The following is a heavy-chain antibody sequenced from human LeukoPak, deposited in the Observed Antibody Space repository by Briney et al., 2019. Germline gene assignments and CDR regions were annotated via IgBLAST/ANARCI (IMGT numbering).Heavy chain of an antibody. CDR3: ARAFRGIFGVFEAFDI. CDR1: GGSISSSNYY. V-gene: IGHV4-39*07. CDR2: IYYSGNT. J-gene: IGHJ3*02. D-gene: IGHD3-3*01. Sequence: SETLSLTCTISGGSISSSNYYWAWIRQPPGKGLEWIGSIYYSGNTYYNPSLKSRVTISVDRSKNQFSLKLSSVTAADTAVYYCARAFRGIFGVFEAFDIWGQGTMVTVSS.